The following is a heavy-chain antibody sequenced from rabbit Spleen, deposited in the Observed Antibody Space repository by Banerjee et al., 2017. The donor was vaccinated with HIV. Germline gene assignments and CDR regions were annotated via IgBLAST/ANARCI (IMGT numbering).Heavy chain of an antibody. CDR3: ARDGAGGSYFAL. CDR1: GFTLSSYY. Sequence: QLVESGGGLVQPGGSLKLSCKASGFTLSSYYMNWVRQAPGKGLEWIGYIDPVFGITYYASWVNGRFSISRENAQNTVLLQMTSLTAADTATYFCARDGAGGSYFALWGPGTLVTVS. J-gene: IGHJ4*01. CDR2: IDPVFGIT. V-gene: IGHV1S7*01. D-gene: IGHD8-1*01.